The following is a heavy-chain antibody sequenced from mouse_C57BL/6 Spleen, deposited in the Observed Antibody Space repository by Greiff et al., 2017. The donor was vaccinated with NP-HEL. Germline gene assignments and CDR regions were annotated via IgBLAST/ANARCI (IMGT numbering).Heavy chain of an antibody. CDR2: IHPNSGST. V-gene: IGHV1-64*01. D-gene: IGHD1-1*01. J-gene: IGHJ1*03. CDR1: GYTFTSYW. Sequence: QVQLQQPGAELVKPGASVKLSCKASGYTFTSYWMHWVKQRPGQGLEWIGMIHPNSGSTNYNEKFKSKATLTVDKSSSTAYMQLSSLTSEDSAVYYCAREGDLYGSSYVGYFDVWGTGTTVTVSS. CDR3: AREGDLYGSSYVGYFDV.